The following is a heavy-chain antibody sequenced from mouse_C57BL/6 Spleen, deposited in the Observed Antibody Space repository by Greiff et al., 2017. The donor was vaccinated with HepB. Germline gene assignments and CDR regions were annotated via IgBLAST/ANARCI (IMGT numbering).Heavy chain of an antibody. J-gene: IGHJ4*01. D-gene: IGHD2-10*01. Sequence: VQLQQPGAELVKPGASVKMSCKASGYTFTSYWITWVKQRPGQGLEWIGDIYPGSGSTNYNEKFQSKATLTVDTSSSTAYMQLSSLTSEDSAVYYCARGLAYYRNYNYAMDYWGQGTSVTVSS. CDR1: GYTFTSYW. V-gene: IGHV1-55*01. CDR2: IYPGSGST. CDR3: ARGLAYYRNYNYAMDY.